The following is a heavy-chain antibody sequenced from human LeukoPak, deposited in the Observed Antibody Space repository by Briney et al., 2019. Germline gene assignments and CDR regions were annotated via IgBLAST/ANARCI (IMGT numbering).Heavy chain of an antibody. D-gene: IGHD4-17*01. CDR1: DDSFSSHY. J-gene: IGHJ3*02. CDR3: ARDLVTVTKGFDI. Sequence: SETLSLTCAVSDDSFSSHYWTWIRQPPGKGLEWIGYISYIGSTNYNPSLKSRVTISIDTSKNQFSLKLSSVTSADTAVYYCARDLVTVTKGFDIWGQGTMVSVSS. V-gene: IGHV4-59*11. CDR2: ISYIGST.